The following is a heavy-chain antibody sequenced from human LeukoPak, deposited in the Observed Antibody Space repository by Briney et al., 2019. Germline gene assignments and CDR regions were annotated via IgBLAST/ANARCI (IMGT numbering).Heavy chain of an antibody. J-gene: IGHJ4*02. CDR2: ISGGSA. CDR1: GFTFSSYA. D-gene: IGHD4-11*01. CDR3: AKYSNDADFDY. Sequence: PGGSLRLSCAASGFTFSSYAMSWVRQAPGKGLEWVSAISGGSADYADSVKGRFTISRDNSKNTVYVQVNSLRAEDTAMYYCAKYSNDADFDYWGQGTLVTVAS. V-gene: IGHV3-23*01.